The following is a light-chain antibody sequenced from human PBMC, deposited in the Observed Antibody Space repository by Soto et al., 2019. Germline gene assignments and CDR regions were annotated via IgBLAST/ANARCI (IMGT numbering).Light chain of an antibody. Sequence: QSVLTQPPSVSGAPGQRVTISCTGSSSNIGAGYNVHWYQQLPGTAPKLLIYVNSNRPSGVPDRFSGSKSGTSASLAITGLQAEDEADYYCQSYDSSLSGVVFGGGTKLTDL. V-gene: IGLV1-40*01. CDR3: QSYDSSLSGVV. CDR1: SSNIGAGYN. J-gene: IGLJ2*01. CDR2: VNS.